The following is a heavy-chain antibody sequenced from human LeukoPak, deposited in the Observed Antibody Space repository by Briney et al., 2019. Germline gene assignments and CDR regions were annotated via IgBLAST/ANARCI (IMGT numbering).Heavy chain of an antibody. J-gene: IGHJ4*02. V-gene: IGHV3-23*01. CDR3: VKYRNVNPDSFDY. CDR1: GFSFSSYA. D-gene: IGHD3-16*02. Sequence: GGSLRLSCAASGFSFSSYATSWVRQAPGKGLEWVSGISGSGGTGISGSGASTFYADSVKGRFTISRDNSKNTLYLQMNSLTAEATAEDYCVKYRNVNPDSFDYWGQGTLVTVSS. CDR2: ISGSGGTGISGSGAST.